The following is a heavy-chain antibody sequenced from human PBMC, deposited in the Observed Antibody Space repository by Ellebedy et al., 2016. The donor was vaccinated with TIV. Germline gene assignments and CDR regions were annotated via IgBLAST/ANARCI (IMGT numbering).Heavy chain of an antibody. D-gene: IGHD3-22*01. V-gene: IGHV3-30*18. Sequence: PGGSLRLSCAASGFTFSNYGIHWVRQAPGKGLEWVAMISYDGTNKYYGDSVTGRFTIARDNSKNTLYLQMSSLRAEDTAMYYCAKDLIHYFDTSGHEGPLNFWGQGTLVTVSS. CDR2: ISYDGTNK. J-gene: IGHJ4*02. CDR1: GFTFSNYG. CDR3: AKDLIHYFDTSGHEGPLNF.